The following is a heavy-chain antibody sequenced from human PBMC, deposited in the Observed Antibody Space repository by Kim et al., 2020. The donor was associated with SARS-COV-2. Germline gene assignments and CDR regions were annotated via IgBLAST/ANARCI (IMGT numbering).Heavy chain of an antibody. Sequence: GGSLRLSCAASGFTFSSYGMHWVRQAPGKGLEWVAVISYDGSNKYYADSVKGRFTISRDNSKNTLYLQMNSLRAEDTAVYYCARGDDKHCGGDCLGSVSAFDIWGQGTMVTVSS. J-gene: IGHJ3*02. D-gene: IGHD2-21*02. CDR2: ISYDGSNK. CDR3: ARGDDKHCGGDCLGSVSAFDI. V-gene: IGHV3-33*05. CDR1: GFTFSSYG.